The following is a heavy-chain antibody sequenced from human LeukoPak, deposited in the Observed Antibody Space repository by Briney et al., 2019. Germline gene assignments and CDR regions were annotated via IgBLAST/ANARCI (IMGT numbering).Heavy chain of an antibody. D-gene: IGHD3-10*01. CDR2: ISTSGRTI. CDR1: GFIFGSFE. V-gene: IGHV3-48*03. CDR3: ARDLFGALDY. Sequence: GGSLRLSCAASGFIFGSFEMNCVRQAPGKGLEWVSYISTSGRTIHYADSVKGRFTISRDNAKNSLFLQMNSLRAEDTAVYYCARDLFGALDYWGQGALVTVSS. J-gene: IGHJ4*02.